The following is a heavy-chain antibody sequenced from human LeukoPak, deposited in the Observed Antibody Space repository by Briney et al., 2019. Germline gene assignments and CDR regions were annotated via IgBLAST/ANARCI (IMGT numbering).Heavy chain of an antibody. Sequence: ASVKVSCKASGYTFTSYGISWVRQAPGQGLEWMGWISAYNGNTNYAQKLQGRVTMTTDTPTSTAYMELRSLRSDDTAVYYCAREIRLRYFDWLLSPLVGAFDIWGQGTMVTVSS. CDR3: AREIRLRYFDWLLSPLVGAFDI. D-gene: IGHD3-9*01. CDR1: GYTFTSYG. V-gene: IGHV1-18*01. J-gene: IGHJ3*02. CDR2: ISAYNGNT.